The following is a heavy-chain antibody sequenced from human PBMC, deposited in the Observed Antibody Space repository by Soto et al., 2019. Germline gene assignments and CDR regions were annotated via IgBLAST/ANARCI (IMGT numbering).Heavy chain of an antibody. CDR2: ISYDGSNK. CDR3: ARDRYSSGSRGYFDY. V-gene: IGHV3-30*04. J-gene: IGHJ4*02. CDR1: GFTFSNYA. D-gene: IGHD5-18*01. Sequence: PVGSLRLSCAASGFTFSNYAMNWVRQAPGKGLEWVAVISYDGSNKNYADSVKGRFTISRDNSKNTLYLQMNSLRAEDTAVFYCARDRYSSGSRGYFDYWGQGTLVTVSS.